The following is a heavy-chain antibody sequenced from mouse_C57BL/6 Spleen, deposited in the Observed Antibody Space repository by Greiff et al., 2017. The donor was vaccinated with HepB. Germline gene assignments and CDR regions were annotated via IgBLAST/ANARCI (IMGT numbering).Heavy chain of an antibody. V-gene: IGHV2-2*01. D-gene: IGHD1-1*01. Sequence: QVQLKESGPGLVQPSQSLSITCTVSGFSFTSYGVHWVRQSPGKGLEWLGVIWSGGSTDYNAAFISRLSISKDNSKSQVFFKMNSLQADDTAIYYCARNTITTVVSAMDYWGQGTSVTVSS. CDR1: GFSFTSYG. J-gene: IGHJ4*01. CDR2: IWSGGST. CDR3: ARNTITTVVSAMDY.